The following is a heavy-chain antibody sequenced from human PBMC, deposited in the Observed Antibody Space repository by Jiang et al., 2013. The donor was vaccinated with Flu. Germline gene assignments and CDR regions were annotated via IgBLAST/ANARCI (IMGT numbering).Heavy chain of an antibody. CDR3: ICFTSGWN. CDR2: IKSDGSST. J-gene: IGHJ4*02. V-gene: IGHV3-74*01. CDR1: GFTISSYW. Sequence: VQLVESGGGLVQPGGSLRLSCAASGFTISSYWMHWVRQAPGKGLVWVSRIKSDGSSTNYADSVRGRFTISRDNAKNTLYLQMNSLRAEDTAVYYCICFTSGWNWGQGALVTVSS. D-gene: IGHD2-2*01.